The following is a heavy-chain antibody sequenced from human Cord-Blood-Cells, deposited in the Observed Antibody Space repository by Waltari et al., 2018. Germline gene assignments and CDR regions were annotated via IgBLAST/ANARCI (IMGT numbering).Heavy chain of an antibody. CDR1: GGSISSGSYY. V-gene: IGHV4-61*09. J-gene: IGHJ2*01. CDR3: ARDITGAYWYFDL. Sequence: QVQLQESGPGLVKPSQTLSPTCTVSGGSISSGSYYWSWIRQPAGKGLEWIGYIYTSGSTNYNPSLKSRVTISVDMSKNQFSLKLSSVTAADTAVYYCARDITGAYWYFDLWGRGTLVTVSS. CDR2: IYTSGST. D-gene: IGHD1-20*01.